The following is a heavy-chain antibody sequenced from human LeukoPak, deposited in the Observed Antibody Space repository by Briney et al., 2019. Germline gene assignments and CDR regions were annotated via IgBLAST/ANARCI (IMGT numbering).Heavy chain of an antibody. CDR1: GGSISSSSYY. J-gene: IGHJ4*02. CDR2: LYYSGRT. CDR3: ARRNVDTSLAQFDY. V-gene: IGHV4-39*01. D-gene: IGHD5-18*01. Sequence: SETLSLTCTVSGGSISSSSYYWGWIRQSPGKGLDWIVNLYYSGRTYYNPSLKSRVTISVDTSKNQFSLKLSSVTAADTAVYYCARRNVDTSLAQFDYWGQGTLVTVSS.